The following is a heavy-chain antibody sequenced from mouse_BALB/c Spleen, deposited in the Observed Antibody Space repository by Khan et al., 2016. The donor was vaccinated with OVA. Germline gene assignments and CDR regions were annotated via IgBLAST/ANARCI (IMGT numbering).Heavy chain of an antibody. V-gene: IGHV1-7*01. J-gene: IGHJ3*01. CDR3: ANHGSGSAGFAY. CDR1: GYTFTSYW. Sequence: QVQLKQSGAELAKPGASVKMSCKASGYTFTSYWMHWVKQRPGQGLEWIGYINPSTGYSEYNQKFKDKATLTADKSSSTAYMQLSSLTSDDSAVYYCANHGSGSAGFAYWGQGTLVTVSA. D-gene: IGHD1-1*01. CDR2: INPSTGYS.